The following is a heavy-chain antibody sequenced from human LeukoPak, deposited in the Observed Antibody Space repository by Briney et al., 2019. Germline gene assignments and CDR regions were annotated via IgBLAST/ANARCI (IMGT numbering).Heavy chain of an antibody. CDR1: GFAFGDHI. J-gene: IGHJ4*02. V-gene: IGHV3-48*01. CDR2: VSGSGSTV. Sequence: PGGSLRLSCAASGFAFGDHIMNWVRQLPGERLEWVAYVSGSGSTVYYADSVKGRFTVSRDNGKSSLYLQMNSLRVEDTALYYCVRQFASWGQGTLVIVSS. CDR3: VRQFAS.